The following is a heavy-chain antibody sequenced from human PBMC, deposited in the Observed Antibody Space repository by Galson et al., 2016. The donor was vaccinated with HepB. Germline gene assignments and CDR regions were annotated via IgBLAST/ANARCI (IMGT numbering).Heavy chain of an antibody. V-gene: IGHV4-39*01. Sequence: LSLTCTVSSGSISSSRYYWGWIRQPPGKGLEWIGSVYYSGTTSYNPSLKSRVTISVDTSKDQFTLKLNSVTAADTALYYCASHCGGDCYVALADAFDIWGQGTMVSVSS. J-gene: IGHJ3*02. CDR1: SGSISSSRYY. D-gene: IGHD2-21*02. CDR2: VYYSGTT. CDR3: ASHCGGDCYVALADAFDI.